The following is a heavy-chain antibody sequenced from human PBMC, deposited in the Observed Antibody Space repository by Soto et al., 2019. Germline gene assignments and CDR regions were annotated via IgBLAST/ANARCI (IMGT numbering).Heavy chain of an antibody. CDR2: ISYDGSNK. CDR1: GFTFSSYG. CDR3: AKDADRVVVSFLPI. J-gene: IGHJ3*02. Sequence: QVQLVESGGGVVQPGRSLRLSCAASGFTFSSYGMHWVRQAPGKGLEWVAVISYDGSNKYYADSVKGRFTISRDNSKNTLYLQMNSLRAEDTAVYYCAKDADRVVVSFLPIWGQGTMVTVSS. V-gene: IGHV3-30*18. D-gene: IGHD3-22*01.